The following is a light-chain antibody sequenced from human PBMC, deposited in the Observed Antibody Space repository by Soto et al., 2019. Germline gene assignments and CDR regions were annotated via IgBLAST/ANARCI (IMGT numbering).Light chain of an antibody. Sequence: DIQMTQSPSSLSASVGDRVTITCRASQSISSYLNWYQQKPGKAPKLLIYAASSLESGVPSRFSGGGSGPDFTLTISSLQPEDFATYYCQQTYSTLLTFGGGTKVEI. CDR1: QSISSY. CDR2: AAS. V-gene: IGKV1-39*01. J-gene: IGKJ4*01. CDR3: QQTYSTLLT.